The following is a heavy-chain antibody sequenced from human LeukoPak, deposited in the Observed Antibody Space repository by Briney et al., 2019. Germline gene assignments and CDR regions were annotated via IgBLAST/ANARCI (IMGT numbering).Heavy chain of an antibody. D-gene: IGHD3-3*01. Sequence: GASVKVSCEASGYTFTSYGISWVRQAPGQGLEWMGWISAYNGNTNYAQKLQGRVTMTTDTSTSTAYMELRSLRSDDTAVYYCARVEAMYDFWSGYYPSKLYYFDYWGQGTLVTVSS. CDR2: ISAYNGNT. V-gene: IGHV1-18*01. J-gene: IGHJ4*02. CDR1: GYTFTSYG. CDR3: ARVEAMYDFWSGYYPSKLYYFDY.